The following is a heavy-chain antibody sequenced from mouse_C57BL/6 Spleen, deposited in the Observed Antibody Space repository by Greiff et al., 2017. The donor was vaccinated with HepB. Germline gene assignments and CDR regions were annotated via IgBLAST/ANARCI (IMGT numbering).Heavy chain of an antibody. CDR2: ISSGSSTI. D-gene: IGHD2-2*01. Sequence: EVKLVESGGGLVKPGGSLKLSCAASGFTFSDYGMHWVRQAPEKGLEWVAYISSGSSTIYYADTVKGRFTISRDNAKNTLFLQMTSLRSEDTAMYYCARTGGYDVGNFDYWGQGTTLTVSS. V-gene: IGHV5-17*01. J-gene: IGHJ2*01. CDR1: GFTFSDYG. CDR3: ARTGGYDVGNFDY.